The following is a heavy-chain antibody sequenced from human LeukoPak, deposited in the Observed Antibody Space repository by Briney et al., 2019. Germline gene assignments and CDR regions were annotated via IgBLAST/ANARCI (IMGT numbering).Heavy chain of an antibody. CDR1: GGSFSGYY. CDR2: INQSGST. J-gene: IGHJ2*01. V-gene: IGHV4-34*01. D-gene: IGHD3-22*01. CDR3: ARKYWRPIVVVIRTPGYFDL. Sequence: KASETLSLTCAVYGGSFSGYYWSWIRQPPGKGLEWIGEINQSGSTNYNPSLKSRVTISVDTSKNQFSLKLSSVTAADTAVYYCARKYWRPIVVVIRTPGYFDLWGRGTLVTVSS.